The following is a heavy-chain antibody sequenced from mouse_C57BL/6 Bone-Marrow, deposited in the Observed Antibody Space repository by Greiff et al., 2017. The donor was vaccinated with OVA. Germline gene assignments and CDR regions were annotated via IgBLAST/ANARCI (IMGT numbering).Heavy chain of an antibody. D-gene: IGHD2-2*01. J-gene: IGHJ3*01. V-gene: IGHV1-52*01. CDR1: GYTFTSYW. CDR2: IDPSDSET. CDR3: ARSGYYVYDDVPFAY. Sequence: QVQLQQPGAELVRPGSSVKLSCTASGYTFTSYWMHWVQQRPIQGLEWIGNIDPSDSETHYNQKFKDKATLTVDKSSSTAYMQLSSLTSEDSAVYYYARSGYYVYDDVPFAYWGQGTLVTVSA.